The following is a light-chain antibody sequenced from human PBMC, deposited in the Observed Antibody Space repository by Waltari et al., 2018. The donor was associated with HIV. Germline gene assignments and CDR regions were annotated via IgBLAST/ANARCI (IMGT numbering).Light chain of an antibody. CDR3: QEYNNWIREIT. CDR1: QSVSSN. Sequence: EIVMTQSPATLSVSPGERATLSCRASQSVSSNLAWYQQKPGQAPRLLIDGASTRATGIPARFSGSGSGTEVTLTISSLQSEDFAVYDCQEYNNWIREITFGPGTKVDIK. V-gene: IGKV3-15*01. CDR2: GAS. J-gene: IGKJ3*01.